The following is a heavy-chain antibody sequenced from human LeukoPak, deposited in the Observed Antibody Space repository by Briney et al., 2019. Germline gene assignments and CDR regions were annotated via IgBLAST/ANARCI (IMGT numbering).Heavy chain of an antibody. J-gene: IGHJ6*02. Sequence: ASVKVSCKVSGYTLTELSMHWVRQAPGKGLEWMGGFDPEDGETIYAQKFQGRVTMTEDTSTDTAYMELSSLRSEDTAVYYCATDRPPAGRYGVNYYYGMDVWGQGTTVTVSS. D-gene: IGHD4-17*01. CDR3: ATDRPPAGRYGVNYYYGMDV. CDR2: FDPEDGET. V-gene: IGHV1-24*01. CDR1: GYTLTELS.